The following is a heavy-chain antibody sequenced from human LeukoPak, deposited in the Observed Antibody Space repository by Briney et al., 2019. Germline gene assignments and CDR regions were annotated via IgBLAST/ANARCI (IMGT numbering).Heavy chain of an antibody. CDR3: ARDGGTTTTGNWFDP. V-gene: IGHV3-11*04. J-gene: IGHJ5*02. CDR2: ISSSGNTI. CDR1: GFTFSNAW. D-gene: IGHD1/OR15-1a*01. Sequence: GGSLRLSCAASGFTFSNAWMSWVRQAPGKGLEWVSYISSSGNTIYYADSVRGRFTVSRDNAKNSLYMQMNSLRAEDTAVYYCARDGGTTTTGNWFDPWGQGTLVTVSS.